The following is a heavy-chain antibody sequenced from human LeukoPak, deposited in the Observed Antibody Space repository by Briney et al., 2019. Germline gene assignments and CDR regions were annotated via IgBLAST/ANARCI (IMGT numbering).Heavy chain of an antibody. V-gene: IGHV1-18*01. CDR2: ISAYNGNT. D-gene: IGHD6-19*01. Sequence: ASVKVSCKASGYTFTGYGISWVRQAPGQGLEWMGWISAYNGNTNYAQKLQGRVTMTTDTSTSTAYMELRSLRSDDTAVYYCARPHSSGWDNYYYYYGMDVWGQGTTVTVSS. CDR3: ARPHSSGWDNYYYYYGMDV. J-gene: IGHJ6*02. CDR1: GYTFTGYG.